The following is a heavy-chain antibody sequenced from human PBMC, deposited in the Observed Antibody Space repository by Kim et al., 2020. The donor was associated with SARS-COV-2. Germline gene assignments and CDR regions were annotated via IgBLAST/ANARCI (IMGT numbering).Heavy chain of an antibody. CDR2: ISWNSGSI. V-gene: IGHV3-9*01. D-gene: IGHD6-6*01. CDR3: AKDMSSIAAPVGWFDP. J-gene: IGHJ5*02. CDR1: GFTFGDYA. Sequence: GGSLRLSCAASGFTFGDYAMHWVRQAPGKGLEWVSGISWNSGSIGYADSVKGRFTISRDNAKNSLYLQMNSTRAEDTALYYCAKDMSSIAAPVGWFDPWGHGTLVNVSS.